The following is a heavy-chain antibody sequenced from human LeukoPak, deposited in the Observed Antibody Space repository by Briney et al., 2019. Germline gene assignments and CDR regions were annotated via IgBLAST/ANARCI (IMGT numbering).Heavy chain of an antibody. Sequence: TGGSLRLSCAASGFTFGSYSMNWVRQAPGKGLEWVSSISSSSSYIYYADSVKGRFTISRDNAKNSLYLQMNSLRAEDTAVYYCARDLSSGYESGAFDIWGQGTMVTVSS. CDR3: ARDLSSGYESGAFDI. CDR2: ISSSSSYI. D-gene: IGHD5-12*01. CDR1: GFTFGSYS. V-gene: IGHV3-21*01. J-gene: IGHJ3*02.